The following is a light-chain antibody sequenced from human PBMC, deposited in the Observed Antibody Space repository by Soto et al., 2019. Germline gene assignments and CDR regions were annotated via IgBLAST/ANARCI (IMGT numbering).Light chain of an antibody. CDR1: QSISRW. V-gene: IGKV1-5*01. J-gene: IGKJ1*01. Sequence: DIQMTQSPSTLSASVGDRVTITCQASQSISRWLAWYQQRPGKAPKILIFDASILKNGVPSRFSGSGSGTEFTLTISSLQPDDFATYYCQQYNNYLTWTFGQGTKVEVK. CDR2: DAS. CDR3: QQYNNYLTWT.